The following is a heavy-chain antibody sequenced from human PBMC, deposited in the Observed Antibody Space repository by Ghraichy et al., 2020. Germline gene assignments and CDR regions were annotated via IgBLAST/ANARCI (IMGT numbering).Heavy chain of an antibody. D-gene: IGHD1-26*01. Sequence: GGSLRLSCAASGFTFTSYWMYWVRQAPGKGPEWMTNIKEDGSKMYYVDSVKGRFTVSRDNAKKTLYLQMNSLRVEDTAVYYCAKDQDTGWSFADWGQGTLVTVSS. CDR1: GFTFTSYW. CDR2: IKEDGSKM. V-gene: IGHV3-7*01. J-gene: IGHJ4*02. CDR3: AKDQDTGWSFAD.